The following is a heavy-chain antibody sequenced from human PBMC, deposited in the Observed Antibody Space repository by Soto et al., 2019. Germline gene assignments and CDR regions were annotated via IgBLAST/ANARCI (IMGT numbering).Heavy chain of an antibody. Sequence: QVQLQESGPGLVKPSQTLSLTCTVSGGSISSGGYYWSRYRHHPGRALLWFGYFYNRGSSYYTPSLKSRATISVDTSKIQFSLRLSSVTAADTAVYYCARVRVGDECGYWFDLWGQGTLATLSS. CDR2: FYNRGSS. CDR1: GGSISSGGYY. V-gene: IGHV4-31*03. CDR3: ARVRVGDECGYWFDL. D-gene: IGHD2-8*02. J-gene: IGHJ5*02.